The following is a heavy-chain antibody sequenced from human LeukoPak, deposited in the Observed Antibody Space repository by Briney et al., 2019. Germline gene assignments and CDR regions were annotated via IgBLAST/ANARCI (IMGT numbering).Heavy chain of an antibody. CDR1: GGSFSGYY. CDR2: INHSGST. Sequence: PSETLSLTCAVDGGSFSGYYWSCIRQPPGRGLEWIGEINHSGSTNYNPSLKSRVTISVDTSKNQFSLKLSSVTAADTAVYYCARVWVTETTTGLDYWGQGTLVTVSS. CDR3: ARVWVTETTTGLDY. D-gene: IGHD1-1*01. V-gene: IGHV4-34*01. J-gene: IGHJ4*02.